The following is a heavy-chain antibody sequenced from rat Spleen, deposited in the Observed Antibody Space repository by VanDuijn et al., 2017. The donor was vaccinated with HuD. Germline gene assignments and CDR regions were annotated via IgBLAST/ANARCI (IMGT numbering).Heavy chain of an antibody. J-gene: IGHJ2*01. CDR3: VREVLVVRD. D-gene: IGHD4-3*01. CDR1: GFKFNDHW. Sequence: EVKLVESGGGLVQPGRSLKLSCAASGFKFNDHWMGWVRQAPGKGLEWIGEINKDSRTIKYSPSLKDKFTISRDNAQNTLHLQMSKLGSEDTAIYYCVREVLVVRDWGQGVMVTVSS. CDR2: INKDSRTI. V-gene: IGHV4-2*01.